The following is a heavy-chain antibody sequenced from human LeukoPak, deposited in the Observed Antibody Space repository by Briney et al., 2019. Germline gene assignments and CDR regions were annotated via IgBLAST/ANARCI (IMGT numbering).Heavy chain of an antibody. D-gene: IGHD4-17*01. J-gene: IGHJ4*02. CDR1: GFTFSGSA. CDR2: LRSKANSYAT. CDR3: TSGGDYGDFYFDY. V-gene: IGHV3-73*01. Sequence: GGSLKLSCAASGFTFSGSAMHWVRQASGKGLEWVGRLRSKANSYATAYAASVKGRFTISRDDSKNTAYLQMNSLKTEDTAVYYCTSGGDYGDFYFDYWGQGTLVTVPS.